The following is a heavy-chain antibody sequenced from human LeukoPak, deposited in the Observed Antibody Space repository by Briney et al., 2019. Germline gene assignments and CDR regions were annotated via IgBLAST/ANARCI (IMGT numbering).Heavy chain of an antibody. J-gene: IGHJ4*01. CDR3: ARQLPTAAADTRGYFDY. V-gene: IGHV4-39*01. Sequence: SETLSLTCSVPAGSISNGDYYWGWIRQAPGKGLEWIGCIFYGESTRYNPSLKSRATISVDTSKNQFSLKLTSVTAADAAIYYCARQLPTAAADTRGYFDYWGQGTVVTVSS. CDR2: IFYGEST. CDR1: AGSISNGDYY. D-gene: IGHD6-25*01.